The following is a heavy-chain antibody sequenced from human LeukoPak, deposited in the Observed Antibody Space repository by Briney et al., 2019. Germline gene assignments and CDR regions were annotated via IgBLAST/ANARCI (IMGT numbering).Heavy chain of an antibody. Sequence: SETLSLTCAVYGGSFSGYYWSWIRQPPGKGLEWIGEINHSGSTNYNPSLKSRVTISVDTSKNQFSLKLSSVTAADTAVYYCARFRYCSGGSCYFPNWFDPWGQGTPVTVSS. J-gene: IGHJ5*02. CDR2: INHSGST. V-gene: IGHV4-34*01. D-gene: IGHD2-15*01. CDR3: ARFRYCSGGSCYFPNWFDP. CDR1: GGSFSGYY.